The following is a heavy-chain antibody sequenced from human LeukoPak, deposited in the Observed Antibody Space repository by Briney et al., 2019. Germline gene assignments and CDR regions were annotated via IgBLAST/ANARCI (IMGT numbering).Heavy chain of an antibody. D-gene: IGHD2/OR15-2a*01. Sequence: SETLSLTCAVPGSSISSGGYSWSWIRQPPGKGLEWIGYIYHSGSTYYNPSLKSRVTISVDRSKNQFSLKLSSVTAADTAVYYCARLLRTAAAFDYWGQGTLVTVSS. CDR1: GSSISSGGYS. J-gene: IGHJ4*02. V-gene: IGHV4-30-2*01. CDR3: ARLLRTAAAFDY. CDR2: IYHSGST.